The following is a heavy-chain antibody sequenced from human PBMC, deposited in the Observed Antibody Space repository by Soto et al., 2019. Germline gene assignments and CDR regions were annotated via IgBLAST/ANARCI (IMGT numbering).Heavy chain of an antibody. J-gene: IGHJ4*02. D-gene: IGHD2-15*01. CDR3: ARSGGHYRPFDS. V-gene: IGHV3-11*04. CDR2: ISSSGATI. CDR1: GFTFGDYY. Sequence: GGSLRLSCAASGFTFGDYYMGWIRQAPGKGLEWVSYISSSGATIYYADSVEGRFTISRDNAKNSLYLQMNNLRAEDTALYYCARSGGHYRPFDSWGQGTLVSVSS.